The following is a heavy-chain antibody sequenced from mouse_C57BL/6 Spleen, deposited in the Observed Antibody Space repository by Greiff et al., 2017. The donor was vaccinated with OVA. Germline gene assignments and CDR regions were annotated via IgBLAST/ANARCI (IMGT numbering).Heavy chain of an antibody. Sequence: EVKLVESGGGLVKPGGSLKLSCAASGFTFSSYAMSWVRQTPEKRLEWVATISDGGSYTYYPDNVKGRFTISRDNAKNTLYLQMSHLKSEDTAMYYCAREKDYYGSSYFDYWGQGTTLTVSS. V-gene: IGHV5-4*01. CDR1: GFTFSSYA. J-gene: IGHJ2*01. CDR3: AREKDYYGSSYFDY. D-gene: IGHD1-1*01. CDR2: ISDGGSYT.